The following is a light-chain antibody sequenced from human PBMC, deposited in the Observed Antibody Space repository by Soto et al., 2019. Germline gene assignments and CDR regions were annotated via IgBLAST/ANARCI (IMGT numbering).Light chain of an antibody. CDR3: QQYNNWPLT. CDR2: VAS. CDR1: QSVSIN. J-gene: IGKJ4*01. Sequence: EIVMTQSPGTLCVSPGERATLSCRASQSVSINLTWYQQKPGQAPRLLIYVASTRATGMPARFSGSGSGTEFTLTISSLQSEDFAVYYCQQYNNWPLTFGGGSLVDIK. V-gene: IGKV3-15*01.